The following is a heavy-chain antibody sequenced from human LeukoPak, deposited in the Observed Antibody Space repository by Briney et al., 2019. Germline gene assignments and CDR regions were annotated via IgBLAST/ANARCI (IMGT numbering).Heavy chain of an antibody. Sequence: GGSLRLSCAASGFTFSSYSMNWVRQAPGKGLEWVSSISSSSSNIYYADPVKGRFTISRDNAKNSLYLQMNSLRAEDTAVYYCARGPYTDYWGQGTLVTVSS. CDR2: ISSSSSNI. CDR1: GFTFSSYS. CDR3: ARGPYTDY. J-gene: IGHJ4*02. V-gene: IGHV3-21*01. D-gene: IGHD2-2*02.